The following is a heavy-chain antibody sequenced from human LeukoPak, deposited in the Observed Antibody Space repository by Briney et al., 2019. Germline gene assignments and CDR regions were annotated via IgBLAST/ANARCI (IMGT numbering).Heavy chain of an antibody. J-gene: IGHJ6*02. CDR3: ACHEVVMITFGEVIEQRYYGMDV. CDR2: INHSGST. Sequence: PSETLSLTCAVYGGSFSDYYWSWIRQPPGKGLEWIGEINHSGSTNYNPSLKSRVTISVDTSKNQFSLKLSSVTAADTAAYYCACHEVVMITFGEVIEQRYYGMDVWGQGTTVTVSS. V-gene: IGHV4-34*01. D-gene: IGHD3-16*02. CDR1: GGSFSDYY.